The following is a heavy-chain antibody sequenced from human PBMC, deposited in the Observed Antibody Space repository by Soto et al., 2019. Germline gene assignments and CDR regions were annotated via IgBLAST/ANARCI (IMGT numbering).Heavy chain of an antibody. J-gene: IGHJ4*02. V-gene: IGHV4-59*11. CDR1: GGSINNQY. CDR2: IYYTGST. Sequence: SETLSLTSTISGGSINNQYWSWIRQPPGKGLEWIGYIYYTGSTNYNPSLKSRVTMSVDTSKNHFSLNLTSLTAADTAIYYCARANWYSEYWGQGT. CDR3: ARANWYSEY. D-gene: IGHD7-27*01.